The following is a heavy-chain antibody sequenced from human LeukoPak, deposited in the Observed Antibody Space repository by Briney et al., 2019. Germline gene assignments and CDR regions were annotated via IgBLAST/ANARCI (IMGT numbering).Heavy chain of an antibody. D-gene: IGHD3-22*01. V-gene: IGHV3-30*02. J-gene: IGHJ4*02. Sequence: PGGSLRLSCAASGFTFSSYGMHWVRQAPGKGLGWVAFIRYDGSNKYYADSVKGRFTISRDNSKNTLYLQMKSLRAEDTAVYYCAKVVLSGYYYDSSGYYALDYWGQGTLVTVSS. CDR3: AKVVLSGYYYDSSGYYALDY. CDR2: IRYDGSNK. CDR1: GFTFSSYG.